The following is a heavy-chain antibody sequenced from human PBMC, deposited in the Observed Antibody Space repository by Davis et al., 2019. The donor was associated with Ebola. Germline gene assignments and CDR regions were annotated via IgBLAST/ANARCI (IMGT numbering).Heavy chain of an antibody. CDR2: INPNSGGT. D-gene: IGHD3-10*01. CDR1: GYTFTGYY. V-gene: IGHV1-2*02. Sequence: ASVKVSCKASGYTFTGYYMHWVRQAPGQGLEWMGWINPNSGGTNYAQKFQGRVTLTRDTLISTAYMDLSSLNFDDTAFYYCARDVGRAGNSDHWGQGTLVTVSS. CDR3: ARDVGRAGNSDH. J-gene: IGHJ5*02.